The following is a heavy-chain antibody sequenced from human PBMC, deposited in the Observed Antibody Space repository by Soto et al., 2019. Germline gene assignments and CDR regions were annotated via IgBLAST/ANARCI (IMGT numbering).Heavy chain of an antibody. Sequence: ASETLSLTCTVSGGSISSYYWSWIRQPPGKGLEWIGYIYYSGSTNYNPSLKSRVTISVDTSKNQFSLKLSSVTAADTAVYYCARADPTYYDFWSGYYPTDYGMDVWGQGTTVTVSS. J-gene: IGHJ6*02. CDR1: GGSISSYY. CDR2: IYYSGST. V-gene: IGHV4-59*01. CDR3: ARADPTYYDFWSGYYPTDYGMDV. D-gene: IGHD3-3*01.